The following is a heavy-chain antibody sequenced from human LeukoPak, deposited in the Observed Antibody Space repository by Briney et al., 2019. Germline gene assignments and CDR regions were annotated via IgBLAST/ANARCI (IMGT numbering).Heavy chain of an antibody. CDR1: GGTFSSYA. CDR3: ARGPIEVVVPAAFDY. V-gene: IGHV1-69*13. J-gene: IGHJ4*02. CDR2: IIPIFGTA. Sequence: GASVKVSCKASGGTFSSYAISWVRQAPGQGLEWMGGIIPIFGTANYAQKFQGRVTITADESTSTAYMELSSLRSEDTAVYYCARGPIEVVVPAAFDYWGQGTLVTVSS. D-gene: IGHD2-2*01.